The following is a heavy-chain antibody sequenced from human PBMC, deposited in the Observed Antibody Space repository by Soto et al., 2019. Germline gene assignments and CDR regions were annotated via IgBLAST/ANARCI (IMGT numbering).Heavy chain of an antibody. CDR1: GFTFSSYA. CDR3: AKTLDDLAAAGLLFDY. J-gene: IGHJ4*02. V-gene: IGHV3-23*01. Sequence: GGSLRLSCAASGFTFSSYAMSWVRQAPGKGLEWVSAISGSGGSTYYADSVKGRFTISRDNSKNTLYLQMNSLRAEDTAVYYCAKTLDDLAAAGLLFDYWGQGTLVTVSS. CDR2: ISGSGGST. D-gene: IGHD6-13*01.